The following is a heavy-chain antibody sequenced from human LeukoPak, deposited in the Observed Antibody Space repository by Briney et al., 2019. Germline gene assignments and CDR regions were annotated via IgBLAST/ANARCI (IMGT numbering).Heavy chain of an antibody. J-gene: IGHJ4*02. V-gene: IGHV3-30*18. CDR1: GFTFSSYG. CDR3: AKPEGY. CDR2: ISYDGSNK. Sequence: GGSLRLSCAASGFTFSSYGMHWVRQAPGKGLEWVAVISYDGSNKYYADSVKGRFTISRDNSKNTLYLQMNSLRAEDTAVYYCAKPEGYWGQGTLVTVSS.